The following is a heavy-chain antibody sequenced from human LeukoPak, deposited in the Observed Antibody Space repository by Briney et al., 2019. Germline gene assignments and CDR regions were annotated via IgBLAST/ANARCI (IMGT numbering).Heavy chain of an antibody. CDR3: ARGVNYYGSGSYYNPDAFGI. D-gene: IGHD3-10*01. CDR2: ISAYNGNT. V-gene: IGHV1-18*01. Sequence: VASVKVSCKASGYTFTSYGISWVRQAPGQGLEWMGWISAYNGNTNYAQKLQGRVTMTTDTSTSTAYMELRSLRSDDTAVYYCARGVNYYGSGSYYNPDAFGIWGQGTMVTVSS. CDR1: GYTFTSYG. J-gene: IGHJ3*02.